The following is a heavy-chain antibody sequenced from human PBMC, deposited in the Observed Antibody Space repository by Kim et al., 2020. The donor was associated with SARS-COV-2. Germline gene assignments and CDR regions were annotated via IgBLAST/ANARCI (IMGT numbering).Heavy chain of an antibody. Sequence: ASVKVSCKASGYTFTSYGISWVRQAPGQGLEWMGWISAYNGNTNYAQKLQGRVTMTTDTSTSTAYMELRSLRSDDTAVYYCARALGVAYYYGSGSEEDVWGQGTTVTVSS. CDR1: GYTFTSYG. CDR3: ARALGVAYYYGSGSEEDV. V-gene: IGHV1-18*04. CDR2: ISAYNGNT. J-gene: IGHJ6*02. D-gene: IGHD3-10*01.